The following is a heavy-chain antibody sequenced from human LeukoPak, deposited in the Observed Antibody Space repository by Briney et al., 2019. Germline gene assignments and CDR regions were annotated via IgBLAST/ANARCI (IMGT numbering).Heavy chain of an antibody. CDR3: AHGLILGYYYDSRGHFDY. CDR2: IDWDDDK. J-gene: IGHJ4*02. D-gene: IGHD3-22*01. CDR1: GFSLSTSGMR. V-gene: IGHV2-70*04. Sequence: SGPALVKPTQTLTLTCTFSGFSLSTSGMRVSWIRQPPGKALEWLARIDWDDDKFYSTSLKTRLTTSKDTSKNQVVLTMTNMDPVDTATYYCAHGLILGYYYDSRGHFDYWGQGTLVTVSS.